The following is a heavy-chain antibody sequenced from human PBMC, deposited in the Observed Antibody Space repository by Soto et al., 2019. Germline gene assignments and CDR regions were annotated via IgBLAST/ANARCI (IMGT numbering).Heavy chain of an antibody. V-gene: IGHV4-61*01. D-gene: IGHD3-10*01. J-gene: IGHJ3*01. CDR2: IYYSGST. CDR3: ARVWGGAFDF. Sequence: SETLSLTCSVSGGSVRSGNYYWSWIRQPPGKGLEWIGYIYYSGSTNYNPSLKSRVTISVDTSKNQFSLKLSSVTAADTAVYNCARVWGGAFDFWGQGTMVTVSS. CDR1: GGSVRSGNYY.